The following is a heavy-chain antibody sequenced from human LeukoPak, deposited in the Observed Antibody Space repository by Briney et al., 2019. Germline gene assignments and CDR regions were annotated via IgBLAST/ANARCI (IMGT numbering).Heavy chain of an antibody. CDR2: FYSGGST. CDR3: ARDTVTTFRFRDYYYYGMDV. V-gene: IGHV3-53*01. D-gene: IGHD4-17*01. CDR1: GFTVSTNY. Sequence: GGSLRLSCAASGFTVSTNYMNWVRQAPGKGLEWVSVFYSGGSTYYADSVKGRFTISKDNSKNTLYLQMNSLRAEDTAVYYCARDTVTTFRFRDYYYYGMDVWGQGTTVTVSS. J-gene: IGHJ6*02.